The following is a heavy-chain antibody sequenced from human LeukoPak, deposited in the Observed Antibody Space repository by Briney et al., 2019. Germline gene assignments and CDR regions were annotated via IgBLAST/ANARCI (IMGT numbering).Heavy chain of an antibody. D-gene: IGHD3-10*01. CDR2: ISWNSGSV. V-gene: IGHV3-9*01. CDR3: AKDIASGHHDMDV. Sequence: GRSLRLSCAVSGFTFDDYAMHWVRQAPGKGLEWVSGISWNSGSVGYADSVKGRFTISRDNAKNSLHLQMNSLRAEDTALYYCAKDIASGHHDMDVWGQGTTVTVSS. J-gene: IGHJ6*02. CDR1: GFTFDDYA.